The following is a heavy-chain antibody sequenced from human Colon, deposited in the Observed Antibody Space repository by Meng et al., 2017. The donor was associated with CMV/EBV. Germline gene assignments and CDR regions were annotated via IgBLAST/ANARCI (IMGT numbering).Heavy chain of an antibody. Sequence: SETLSLTCTVSGGPISSGNSYWSWIRQHPERGLEWMGYIHFSGSTNYNPSLQSRLTISVDTSKDQFSLEVTSVTAADTAVYYCARFVLGWNAYDTWGQGTLVTVSS. D-gene: IGHD3/OR15-3a*01. V-gene: IGHV4-31*03. CDR2: IHFSGST. J-gene: IGHJ5*02. CDR1: GGPISSGNSY. CDR3: ARFVLGWNAYDT.